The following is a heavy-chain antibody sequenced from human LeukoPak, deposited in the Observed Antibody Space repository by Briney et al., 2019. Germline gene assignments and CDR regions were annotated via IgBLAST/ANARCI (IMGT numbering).Heavy chain of an antibody. J-gene: IGHJ4*02. CDR1: GGSFRGYY. CDR2: INHSGST. Sequence: SETLSLTCAVYGGSFRGYYWSWIRQPPGKGLEWIGEINHSGSTNCNPSLKSRVTISLDTSMKKFSLKLNSVTAADTAVYYCASTERCSTTCPLDYWGQGTLVTVSS. V-gene: IGHV4-34*01. CDR3: ASTERCSTTCPLDY. D-gene: IGHD2-2*01.